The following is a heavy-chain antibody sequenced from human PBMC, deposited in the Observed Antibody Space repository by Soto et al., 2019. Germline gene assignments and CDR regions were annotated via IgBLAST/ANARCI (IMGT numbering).Heavy chain of an antibody. CDR1: GYTFTSYA. J-gene: IGHJ3*02. D-gene: IGHD1-1*01. V-gene: IGHV1-3*01. CDR3: ARLGNDVLWSDDAFDI. Sequence: ASVKVSCKASGYTFTSYAMHWVRQAPGQRLEWMGWINAGNGNTKYSQKFQGRVTITRDTSASTAYMELSSLRSEDTAVYYCARLGNDVLWSDDAFDIWGQGTMVTVSS. CDR2: INAGNGNT.